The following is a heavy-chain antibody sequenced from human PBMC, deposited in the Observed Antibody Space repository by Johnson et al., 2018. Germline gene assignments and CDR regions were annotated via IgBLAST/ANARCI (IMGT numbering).Heavy chain of an antibody. D-gene: IGHD2-21*02. CDR3: SRDVQYGCGGDCPFDS. V-gene: IGHV3-33*01. J-gene: IGHJ4*02. CDR2: IWYDGSNK. CDR1: GFTLSRYG. Sequence: QVQLVQSGGGVVQPGRSLKLSCAASGFTLSRYGMHWVRQGPGKGLEWLAVIWYDGSNKKYGDSVKGRFTISRDTSKNMLDLQMDSLTAEDTALYFCSRDVQYGCGGDCPFDSWGQGTLVSVSS.